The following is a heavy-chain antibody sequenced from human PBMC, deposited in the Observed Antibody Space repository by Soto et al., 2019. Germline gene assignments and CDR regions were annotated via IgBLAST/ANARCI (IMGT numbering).Heavy chain of an antibody. CDR3: ARGSGYPYYFDY. Sequence: EVPLLESGGGLVQPGGSLRLSCAASGFTFSTYAMSWVRQAPGKGLEWVSGISGSGITTYYADSVKGRFTISRDNSKNTLYLQMNSLRAEDTAVYFCARGSGYPYYFDYWGQGSLVTVSS. CDR1: GFTFSTYA. V-gene: IGHV3-23*01. CDR2: ISGSGITT. J-gene: IGHJ4*02. D-gene: IGHD3-22*01.